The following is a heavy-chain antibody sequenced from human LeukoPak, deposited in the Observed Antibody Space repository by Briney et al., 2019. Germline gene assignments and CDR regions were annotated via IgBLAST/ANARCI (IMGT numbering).Heavy chain of an antibody. D-gene: IGHD5-18*01. V-gene: IGHV4-59*01. CDR2: IYYSGST. J-gene: IGHJ6*03. CDR1: GGSISSYY. Sequence: PSETLSLTCTVSGGSISSYYWSWIRQPPGKGLEWIGYIYYSGSTNYNPSLKSRVTISVDTSKNQFSLKLSSVTAADTAVYYCARGRRDTAMIIYYYYYYMDVWGKGTTVTISS. CDR3: ARGRRDTAMIIYYYYYYMDV.